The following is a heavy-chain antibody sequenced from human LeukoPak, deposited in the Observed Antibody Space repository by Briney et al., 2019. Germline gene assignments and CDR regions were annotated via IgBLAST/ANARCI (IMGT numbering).Heavy chain of an antibody. CDR3: ARVRWDPTYFDY. Sequence: PGGCLRLSCAASGFTFSSYWMSWVRQAPGKGVEWVANIKQDGSEKYYVDSVKGRFTISRDNAKNSLYLQMNSLRAEDTAVYYCARVRWDPTYFDYWGQGTLVTVSS. V-gene: IGHV3-7*01. CDR2: IKQDGSEK. J-gene: IGHJ4*02. CDR1: GFTFSSYW. D-gene: IGHD1-26*01.